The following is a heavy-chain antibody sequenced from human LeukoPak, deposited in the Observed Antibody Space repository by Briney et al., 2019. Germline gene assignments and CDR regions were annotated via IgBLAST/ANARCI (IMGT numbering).Heavy chain of an antibody. CDR1: GGSISSYY. Sequence: SETLSLTCTVSGGSISSYYWNWIRQPPGKGLEWIGYIYYSGSTNYNPSLKSQVTISVDTSKNQFSLKLSSVTAADTAVYYCARGNGGNSGYWGQGTMVTVSS. CDR2: IYYSGST. D-gene: IGHD4-23*01. J-gene: IGHJ4*02. V-gene: IGHV4-59*01. CDR3: ARGNGGNSGY.